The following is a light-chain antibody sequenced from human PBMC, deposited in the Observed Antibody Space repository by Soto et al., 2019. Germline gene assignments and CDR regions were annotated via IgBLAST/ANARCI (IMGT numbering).Light chain of an antibody. Sequence: QSALTQPRSVSGSPGQSVTISCTGTSSDGGGYNYVSWYQQHPGKAPKLMIYDVSKRPSGVPGLFSGSKSGNTASLTISVLQAEDAADYYCCSYAGSFVVFGGGTKLTVL. CDR2: DVS. CDR1: SSDGGGYNY. J-gene: IGLJ2*01. CDR3: CSYAGSFVV. V-gene: IGLV2-11*01.